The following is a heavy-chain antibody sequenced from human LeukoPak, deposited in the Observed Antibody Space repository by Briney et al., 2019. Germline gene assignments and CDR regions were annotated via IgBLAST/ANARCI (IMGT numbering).Heavy chain of an antibody. CDR1: GFTFSTYW. Sequence: GGSLRLSCAASGFTFSTYWVHWVRHAPGKGLVWVSLIKSDGSYTSYADSVKGRFTISRDNAKNTLYLQMNSLRVEDTAVYYCARAAYRAAFDIWGQGTMVTVSS. V-gene: IGHV3-74*01. CDR3: ARAAYRAAFDI. D-gene: IGHD4-11*01. CDR2: IKSDGSYT. J-gene: IGHJ3*02.